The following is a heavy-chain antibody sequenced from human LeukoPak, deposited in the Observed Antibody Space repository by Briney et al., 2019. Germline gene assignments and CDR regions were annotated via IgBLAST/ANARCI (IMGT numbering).Heavy chain of an antibody. CDR3: ARVGYYDSSGYHDAFDI. CDR2: IYYSGST. D-gene: IGHD3-22*01. V-gene: IGHV4-59*01. CDR1: GGSISSYY. J-gene: IGHJ3*02. Sequence: PSETLSLTCTVSGGSISSYYWSWIRQPPGKGLEWIGYIYYSGSTNYNPSLKSRVTISVDTSKNQFSLKLSSATAADTAVYYCARVGYYDSSGYHDAFDIWGQGTMVTVSS.